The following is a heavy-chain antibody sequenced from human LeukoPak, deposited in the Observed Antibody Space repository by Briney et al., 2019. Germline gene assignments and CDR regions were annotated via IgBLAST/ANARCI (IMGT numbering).Heavy chain of an antibody. J-gene: IGHJ4*02. CDR1: GFTFGSYA. CDR3: ARDDAGNYSPTDY. CDR2: ISSSSSYI. Sequence: GGSLRLSCAASGFTFGSYAMSWVRQAPGKGLEWVSFISSSSSYIYYADSVKGRFTISRDDAKNSLFLQMNSLRAEDTAVYYCARDDAGNYSPTDYWGQGTLVTVSS. D-gene: IGHD1-26*01. V-gene: IGHV3-21*01.